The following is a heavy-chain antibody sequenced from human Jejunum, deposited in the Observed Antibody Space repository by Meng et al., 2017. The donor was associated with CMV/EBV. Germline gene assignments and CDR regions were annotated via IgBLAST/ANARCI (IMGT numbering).Heavy chain of an antibody. CDR3: ATGGWELMPFDF. CDR2: IIPIFETP. D-gene: IGHD1-26*01. J-gene: IGHJ4*02. V-gene: IGHV1-69*05. Sequence: SCTASGGTFSSLAISWFRQAPGQGLAWMGGIIPIFETPNYAQRFQGRVTMTTDESTSTAYMELSSLRSDDTAVYYCATGGWELMPFDFWGQGTLVTVSS. CDR1: GGTFSSLA.